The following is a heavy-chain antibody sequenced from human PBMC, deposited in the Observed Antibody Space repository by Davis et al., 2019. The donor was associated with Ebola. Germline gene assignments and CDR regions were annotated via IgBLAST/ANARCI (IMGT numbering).Heavy chain of an antibody. CDR2: IRSKANSYAT. D-gene: IGHD4-23*01. V-gene: IGHV3-73*01. J-gene: IGHJ4*02. Sequence: GGSLRLSCAASGFTFSESAMHWVRQASGKGLEWVGRIRSKANSYATAYAASVKGRFTISRDDSKNTAYLQMNSLKTEDTAVYYCTSTVVTSGSDYWGQGTLVTVSS. CDR3: TSTVVTSGSDY. CDR1: GFTFSESA.